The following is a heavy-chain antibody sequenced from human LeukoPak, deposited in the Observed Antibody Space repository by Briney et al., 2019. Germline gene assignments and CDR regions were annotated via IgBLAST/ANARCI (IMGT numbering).Heavy chain of an antibody. CDR2: IIPILGIA. V-gene: IGHV1-69*04. J-gene: IGHJ6*02. D-gene: IGHD5-18*01. CDR1: GGTFSSYA. CDR3: ARARGGTAMVRDYYYGMDV. Sequence: SVKVSCKASGGTFSSYAISWVRQAPGQGLEWMGRIIPILGIANYAQKFQGRVTITADKSTSTAYMELSSLRSEETAVYYCARARGGTAMVRDYYYGMDVWGQGATVTVSS.